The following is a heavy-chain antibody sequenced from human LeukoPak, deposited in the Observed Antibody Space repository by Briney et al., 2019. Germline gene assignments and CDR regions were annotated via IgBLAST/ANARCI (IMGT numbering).Heavy chain of an antibody. J-gene: IGHJ6*03. V-gene: IGHV3-9*01. CDR3: ARRFGAARDDYMDV. Sequence: GGSLRLSCAASGFTFDDYAMHWVRQAPGKGLEWVSGISWNSGSIGYADSVKGRFTISRDNAKNSLYLQMNSLRAEDTAVYYCARRFGAARDDYMDVWGKGTAVTVSS. CDR2: ISWNSGSI. D-gene: IGHD3-16*01. CDR1: GFTFDDYA.